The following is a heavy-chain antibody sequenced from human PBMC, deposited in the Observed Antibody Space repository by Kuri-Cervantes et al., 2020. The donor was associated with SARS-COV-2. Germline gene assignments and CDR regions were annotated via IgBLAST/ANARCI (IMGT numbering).Heavy chain of an antibody. D-gene: IGHD2-2*01. CDR3: ATGLVVPAAMRDY. CDR2: IYPGDSDT. CDR1: GYSFTSYW. Sequence: GESLKTSSKGSGYSFTSYWIGWVRQLPGKGLEWMGIIYPGDSDTRYSPSFQGQVTISADKSIRTAYLQWSSLKASDTAMYYCATGLVVPAAMRDYWGQGTLVTVSS. V-gene: IGHV5-51*01. J-gene: IGHJ4*02.